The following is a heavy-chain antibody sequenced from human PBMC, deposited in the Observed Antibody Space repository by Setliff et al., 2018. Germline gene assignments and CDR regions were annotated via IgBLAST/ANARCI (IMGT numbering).Heavy chain of an antibody. Sequence: PSETLSLTCTVSGDSITSGSYYWSWIRQPAGKGLEWIGQIYTRGSTNENPSLKSRVTISVDTSKNQVSLRLTSVTAADTAIYYCAKATGFGELFTWGQGTVVTVSS. V-gene: IGHV4-61*09. CDR2: IYTRGST. J-gene: IGHJ5*02. D-gene: IGHD3-10*01. CDR3: AKATGFGELFT. CDR1: GDSITSGSYY.